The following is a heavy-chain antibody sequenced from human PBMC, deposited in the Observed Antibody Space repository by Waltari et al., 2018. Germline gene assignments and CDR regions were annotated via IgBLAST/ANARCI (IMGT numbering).Heavy chain of an antibody. Sequence: QVQLQQWGAGLLKPSETLSLTCAVYGGSFSGYYWSWIRQPPGKGLEWIVEINHSGSTNYNPSLKSRVTISVDTSKNQFSLKLSSVTAADTAVYYCAGAPEEETTVTPGYFDYWGQGTLVTVSS. D-gene: IGHD4-4*01. J-gene: IGHJ4*02. CDR1: GGSFSGYY. CDR3: AGAPEEETTVTPGYFDY. V-gene: IGHV4-34*01. CDR2: INHSGST.